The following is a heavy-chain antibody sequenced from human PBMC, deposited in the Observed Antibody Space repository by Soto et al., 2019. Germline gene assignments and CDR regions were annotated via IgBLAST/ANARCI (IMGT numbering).Heavy chain of an antibody. D-gene: IGHD3-22*01. CDR2: IDPSDSQT. J-gene: IGHJ4*02. CDR1: GYSFSGYW. CDR3: ARQIYDSDTGPNFQYYFDS. V-gene: IGHV5-10-1*01. Sequence: PXETLKISCKGSGYSFSGYWITWVRQKPGKGLEWMGRIDPSDSQTYYSPSFRGHVTISATKSITTVFLQWSSLRASDTAMYYCARQIYDSDTGPNFQYYFDSWGQETPVTVS.